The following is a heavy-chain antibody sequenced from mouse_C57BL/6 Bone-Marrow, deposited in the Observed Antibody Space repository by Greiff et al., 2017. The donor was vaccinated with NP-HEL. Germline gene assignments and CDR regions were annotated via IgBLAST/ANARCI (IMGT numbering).Heavy chain of an antibody. V-gene: IGHV1-7*01. Sequence: QVQLQQSGAELAKPGASVKLSCKASGYTFTSYWMHWVKQRPGPGLEWIGYLNPSSGYTKYNQKFMDKATLTADTSSSTASMQLSSLTYDDSAVYYCSRYRASTGTRAMDYWGQGTSVTVSS. J-gene: IGHJ4*01. D-gene: IGHD4-1*02. CDR1: GYTFTSYW. CDR2: LNPSSGYT. CDR3: SRYRASTGTRAMDY.